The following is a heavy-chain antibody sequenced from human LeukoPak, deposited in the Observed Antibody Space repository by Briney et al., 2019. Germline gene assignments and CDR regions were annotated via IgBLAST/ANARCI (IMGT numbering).Heavy chain of an antibody. Sequence: NPSETLSLTCTVSGGSISSYYWSWIRQPAGKGLEWIGRIYTSGSTNYNPSLKSRVTMSVDTSKNQFSLKLSSVTAADTAVYYCARDQSPRYSGSYFPHGLDPWGQGTLVTVSS. J-gene: IGHJ5*02. D-gene: IGHD1-26*01. V-gene: IGHV4-4*07. CDR1: GGSISSYY. CDR2: IYTSGST. CDR3: ARDQSPRYSGSYFPHGLDP.